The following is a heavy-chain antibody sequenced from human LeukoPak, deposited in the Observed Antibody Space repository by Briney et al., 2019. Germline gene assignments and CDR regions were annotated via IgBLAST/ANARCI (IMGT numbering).Heavy chain of an antibody. V-gene: IGHV4-59*01. CDR3: ARIGSGSYQGFDY. CDR2: IYYSGST. D-gene: IGHD1-26*01. CDR1: GGSISSYY. J-gene: IGHJ4*02. Sequence: SETLSLTCTVSGGSISSYYWSWIRQPPGKGLEWIGYIYYSGSTNYNPSLKSRVTISVDTSKNQFSLKLSSVTAADTAVYYCARIGSGSYQGFDYWGQGTLVTVSS.